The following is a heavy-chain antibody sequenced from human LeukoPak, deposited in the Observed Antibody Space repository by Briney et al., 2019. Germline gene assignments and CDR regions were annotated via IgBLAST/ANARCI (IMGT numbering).Heavy chain of an antibody. Sequence: WETLSLTCTVSGGSISSYYWSWIRQPPGKGLEWVGYIYYSGRINYNPSLKSRVTISVDTSKNQFSLKLSSVTAADTAVYYCARHNGQQWLAEYWGQGTLVTVSS. J-gene: IGHJ4*02. D-gene: IGHD6-19*01. CDR2: IYYSGRI. CDR1: GGSISSYY. V-gene: IGHV4-59*08. CDR3: ARHNGQQWLAEY.